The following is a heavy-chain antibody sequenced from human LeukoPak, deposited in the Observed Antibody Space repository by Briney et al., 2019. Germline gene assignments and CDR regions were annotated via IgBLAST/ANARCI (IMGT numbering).Heavy chain of an antibody. D-gene: IGHD3-10*01. CDR2: INHSGST. Sequence: PSETLSLTCAVYGGSFSGYYWSWIRQPPGKGLEWIGEINHSGSTNYNPSLKSRVTISVDTSKNQFSLKLSSVTAADTAVYYCASIPLLWFGESSNYWGQGTLVTVSS. J-gene: IGHJ4*02. CDR1: GGSFSGYY. V-gene: IGHV4-34*01. CDR3: ASIPLLWFGESSNY.